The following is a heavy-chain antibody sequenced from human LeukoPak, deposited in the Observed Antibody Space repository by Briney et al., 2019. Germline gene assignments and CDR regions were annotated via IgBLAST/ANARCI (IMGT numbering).Heavy chain of an antibody. V-gene: IGHV3-23*01. Sequence: GGSLRLSCAASGFTFSSYALSWVRQAPGKGLEWVSIISGSGGITYYADSVVKGRFTISRDSSKKTMYMQMNSLRAEDTAVYYCARDNPGYYDSSGYFYWGQGTLVTVSS. D-gene: IGHD3-22*01. CDR2: ISGSGGIT. CDR1: GFTFSSYA. J-gene: IGHJ4*02. CDR3: ARDNPGYYDSSGYFY.